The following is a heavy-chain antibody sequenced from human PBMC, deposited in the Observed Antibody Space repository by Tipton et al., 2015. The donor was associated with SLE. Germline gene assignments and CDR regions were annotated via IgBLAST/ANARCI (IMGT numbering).Heavy chain of an antibody. CDR2: ISYSGST. CDR3: ARMPPGGWNYYFDY. V-gene: IGHV4-59*11. Sequence: TLSLTCTISGGSIGSHYWTWIRQPPGKGVEWIGWISYSGSTNFNHSLKSRVTISIDKSGSQFSLSLTSVTAADTAVYYCARMPPGGWNYYFDYWGQGTPVTVSS. D-gene: IGHD1-7*01. J-gene: IGHJ4*02. CDR1: GGSIGSHY.